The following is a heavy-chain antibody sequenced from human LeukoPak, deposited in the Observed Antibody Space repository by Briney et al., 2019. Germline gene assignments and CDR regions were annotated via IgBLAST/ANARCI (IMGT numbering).Heavy chain of an antibody. V-gene: IGHV3-23*01. CDR3: AKVISVIVVVTMYDAFDM. CDR2: ISGSGGST. Sequence: PGGSLRLSCAASGLTFSSYAMSWLRQAPGEGLEWVSAISGSGGSTYYADSVKGRFTISRDNSKNTLYLQMNSLGAEDTAVYYCAKVISVIVVVTMYDAFDMWGEGTMVTVPS. D-gene: IGHD3-22*01. CDR1: GLTFSSYA. J-gene: IGHJ3*02.